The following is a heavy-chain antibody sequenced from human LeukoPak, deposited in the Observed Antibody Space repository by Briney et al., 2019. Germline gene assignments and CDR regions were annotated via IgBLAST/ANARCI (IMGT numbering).Heavy chain of an antibody. J-gene: IGHJ4*02. Sequence: EASVKVSCKASGYTFTSYDINWVRQATGQGLEWMGIINPSGGSTSYAQKFQGRVTMTRDTSTSTVYMELSSLRSEDTAVYYCARVEGVMVWDWGQGTLVTVSS. CDR1: GYTFTSYD. D-gene: IGHD3-16*01. CDR2: INPSGGST. CDR3: ARVEGVMVWD. V-gene: IGHV1-46*01.